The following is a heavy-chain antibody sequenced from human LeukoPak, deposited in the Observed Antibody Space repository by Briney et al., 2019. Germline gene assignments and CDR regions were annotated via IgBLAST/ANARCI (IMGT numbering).Heavy chain of an antibody. Sequence: PGGSLRLSCSASGFTFSSYAMSWVRQAPGKGLEWVSAISGSGGSTYYADSVKGRFTISRDNSNNPLYLQMNSLRAEDTAVYYCAKYSSSWYYYFDYWGQGTLVTVSS. V-gene: IGHV3-23*01. CDR1: GFTFSSYA. CDR3: AKYSSSWYYYFDY. D-gene: IGHD6-13*01. CDR2: ISGSGGST. J-gene: IGHJ4*02.